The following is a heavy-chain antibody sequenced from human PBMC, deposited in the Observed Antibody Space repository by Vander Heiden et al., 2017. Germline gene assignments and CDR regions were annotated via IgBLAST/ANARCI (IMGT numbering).Heavy chain of an antibody. V-gene: IGHV3-33*01. D-gene: IGHD2-15*01. J-gene: IGHJ4*02. CDR2: IWYDGSNK. CDR3: ARGGGYCSGGSCYSKYYFDY. Sequence: QVQLVESGGGVVQPGRSLRLSCAASGFTFSSYGMHGVRQAPGKGLEWVAVIWYDGSNKYYADSVKGRFTISRDNSKNTLYLQMNSLRAEDTAVYYCARGGGYCSGGSCYSKYYFDYWGQGTLVTVSS. CDR1: GFTFSSYG.